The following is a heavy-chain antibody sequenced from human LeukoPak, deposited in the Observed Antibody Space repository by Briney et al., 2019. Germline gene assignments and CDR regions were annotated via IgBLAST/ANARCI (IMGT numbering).Heavy chain of an antibody. CDR3: ARALFHVGVGATYNWFDP. Sequence: SETLSLTCAVYGGSFSGYYWSWIRQPPGKGLEWIGEINHSGSTNYNPSLKSRVTISVDTSKNQFSLKLSSVTAADTAVYYCARALFHVGVGATYNWFDPWGQGTLVTVSS. CDR1: GGSFSGYY. V-gene: IGHV4-34*01. J-gene: IGHJ5*02. CDR2: INHSGST. D-gene: IGHD1-26*01.